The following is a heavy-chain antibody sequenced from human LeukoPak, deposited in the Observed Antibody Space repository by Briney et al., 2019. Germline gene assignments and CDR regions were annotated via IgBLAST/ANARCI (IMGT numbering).Heavy chain of an antibody. CDR2: INPNSGGT. CDR3: ARARSRLQFNWFDP. CDR1: GYTFTGYY. D-gene: IGHD4-11*01. Sequence: RWASVKVSCKASGYTFTGYYMHWVRQAPGQGLEWMGWINPNSGGTNYAQKFQGRVTMTRDTSISTAYMELSRLRSDDTAVYYCARARSRLQFNWFDPWGQGTLVTVSS. V-gene: IGHV1-2*02. J-gene: IGHJ5*02.